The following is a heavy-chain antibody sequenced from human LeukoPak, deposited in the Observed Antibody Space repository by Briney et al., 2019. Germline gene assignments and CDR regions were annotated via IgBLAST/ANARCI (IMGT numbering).Heavy chain of an antibody. CDR3: TRGGGSLFDY. Sequence: GGSLRLSCTASGFIFGDYARSWVRQAPGKGLEWVGFIRSKAYGGTAEYAASVKGRFTISRDDSKSIAYLQMNRLKTEDTAVYYCTRGGGSLFDYWGQGTLVTVSS. D-gene: IGHD1-26*01. CDR2: IRSKAYGGTA. CDR1: GFIFGDYA. J-gene: IGHJ4*02. V-gene: IGHV3-49*04.